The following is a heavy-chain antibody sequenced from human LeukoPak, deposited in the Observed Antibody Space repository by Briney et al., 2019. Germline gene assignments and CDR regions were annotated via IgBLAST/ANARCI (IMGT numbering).Heavy chain of an antibody. Sequence: GGSLRLSCAASGFTFSTYGIHWVRQAPGQGLEWVAFIRYDGSNKYYADSVRGRFTISRDSSKNTLYLQMNSLRAEDTAVYYCARALHDSSGYYFDYWGQGTLVTVSS. V-gene: IGHV3-30*02. CDR1: GFTFSTYG. D-gene: IGHD3-22*01. CDR2: IRYDGSNK. CDR3: ARALHDSSGYYFDY. J-gene: IGHJ4*02.